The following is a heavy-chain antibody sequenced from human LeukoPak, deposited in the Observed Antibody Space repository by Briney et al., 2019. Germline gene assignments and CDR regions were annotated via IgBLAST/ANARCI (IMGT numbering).Heavy chain of an antibody. J-gene: IGHJ6*02. V-gene: IGHV3-23*01. CDR3: ANGVTVDYYYYGMDV. CDR2: ISGSGGST. Sequence: GGSLRLSCAASGFTFSSYAMSWVRQAPGKGLEWVSAISGSGGSTYYADSVKGRFTISRDNSKNTLYLQMNSLRAEDTAVYYCANGVTVDYYYYGMDVWGQGTTVTVSS. D-gene: IGHD4-23*01. CDR1: GFTFSSYA.